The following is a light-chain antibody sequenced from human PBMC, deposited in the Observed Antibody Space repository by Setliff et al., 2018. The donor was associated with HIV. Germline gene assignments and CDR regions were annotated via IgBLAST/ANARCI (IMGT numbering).Light chain of an antibody. CDR3: CSYAGSYTYV. Sequence: QSALTQPASVSGSPGQSITISCTGNSSNVGAYNYVSWYQQHPGKAPKLMIYDVTRRPSGVPDRFSGSKSGNTASLTISGLQAEDEADYYCCSYAGSYTYVFGTGTKATVL. V-gene: IGLV2-11*01. CDR1: SSNVGAYNY. J-gene: IGLJ1*01. CDR2: DVT.